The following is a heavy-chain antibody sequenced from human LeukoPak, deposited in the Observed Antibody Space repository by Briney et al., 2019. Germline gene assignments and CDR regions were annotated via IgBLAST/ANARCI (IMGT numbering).Heavy chain of an antibody. CDR2: ISSSSSYI. CDR3: ARGPRSGTRATYPGHDY. CDR1: GFTFSSYS. D-gene: IGHD2-15*01. Sequence: GGSLRLSCAASGFTFSSYSMNWVRQAPGKGLEWVSSISSSSSYIYYADSVKGRFTISRDNAKNSLYLQMNSLRAEDTAVYYCARGPRSGTRATYPGHDYWGQRTLVTVSS. J-gene: IGHJ4*02. V-gene: IGHV3-21*01.